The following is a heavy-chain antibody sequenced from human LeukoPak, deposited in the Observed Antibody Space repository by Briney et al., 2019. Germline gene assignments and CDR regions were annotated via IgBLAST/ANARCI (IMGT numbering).Heavy chain of an antibody. Sequence: ASVKVSCKASGGTFSSYAISWVRQAPGQGLEWMGRIIPILGIANYAQKFQGRVTITADKSTSTAYMELSSLRSEDTAVYYCARARIAVAGYPDYWSQGTLVTVSS. CDR1: GGTFSSYA. V-gene: IGHV1-69*04. J-gene: IGHJ4*02. D-gene: IGHD6-19*01. CDR3: ARARIAVAGYPDY. CDR2: IIPILGIA.